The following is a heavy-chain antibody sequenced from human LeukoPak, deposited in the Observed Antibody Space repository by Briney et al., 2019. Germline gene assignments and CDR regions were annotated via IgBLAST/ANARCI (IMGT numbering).Heavy chain of an antibody. V-gene: IGHV3-21*01. CDR1: GFTLSNYI. CDR2: ISTGNRHI. D-gene: IGHD5-24*01. Sequence: GGSLSLSCALSGFTLSNYIMNWVRQPPGRGLDLVSSISTGNRHIYYAASVKGRFTISRDDAKNTLYLHMNSLRAEDTAVYYCARDLSGDGYNKFDYWGQGTPVTVSP. J-gene: IGHJ4*02. CDR3: ARDLSGDGYNKFDY.